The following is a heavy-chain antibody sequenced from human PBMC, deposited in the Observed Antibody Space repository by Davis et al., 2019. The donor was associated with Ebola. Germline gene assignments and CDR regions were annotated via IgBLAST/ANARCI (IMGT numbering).Heavy chain of an antibody. J-gene: IGHJ4*02. CDR2: IYPGDSNT. CDR3: ARPETNTAMIHY. V-gene: IGHV5-51*01. D-gene: IGHD5-18*01. Sequence: GESLKISCKGSGYSFTNYWIGWVRQMPGKGLEWMGIIYPGDSNTRDIPSFQGQVSMSVDKSISTAYLQWSSLKASDTAMYYCARPETNTAMIHYWGQGSLVTVSS. CDR1: GYSFTNYW.